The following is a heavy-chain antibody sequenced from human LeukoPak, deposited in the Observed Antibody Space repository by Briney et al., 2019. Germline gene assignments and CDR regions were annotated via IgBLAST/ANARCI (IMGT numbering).Heavy chain of an antibody. V-gene: IGHV4-61*08. CDR3: ARARDWSAGSWFDP. CDR1: AGSVTNGDYY. Sequence: SETLSLTCTVSAGSVTNGDYYWSWLRQPPGKALEWIGFVYYTGSTYYTPSLEGRATISVDTSKNQFSVKLSSVTAADTAMYYCARARDWSAGSWFDPWGQGILVTVSS. D-gene: IGHD3/OR15-3a*01. CDR2: VYYTGST. J-gene: IGHJ5*02.